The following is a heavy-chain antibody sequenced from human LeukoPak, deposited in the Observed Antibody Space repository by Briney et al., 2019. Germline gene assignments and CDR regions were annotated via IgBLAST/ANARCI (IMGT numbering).Heavy chain of an antibody. D-gene: IGHD1-26*01. Sequence: PSETLSLTCAVSGGSITTTDFDWAWIRQPPGQGFEWIATISSSGKAYYYPSLMSRVTISVDTSKNQFSLDVTSVTAADTGLFYCARFKGGTGFDYWGRGILVTVPS. CDR2: ISSSGKA. J-gene: IGHJ4*02. CDR1: GGSITTTDFD. CDR3: ARFKGGTGFDY. V-gene: IGHV4-39*01.